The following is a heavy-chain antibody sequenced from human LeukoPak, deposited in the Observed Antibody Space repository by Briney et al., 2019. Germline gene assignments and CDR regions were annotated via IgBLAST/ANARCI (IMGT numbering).Heavy chain of an antibody. V-gene: IGHV3-73*01. CDR1: GFTFSGSA. CDR3: TAYGEYDAFDI. Sequence: GGSLTLSCAASGFTFSGSAMHWVRQASGKGLEWVGRIRSKANSYATAYAASVRGRFTISRDDSKNTAYLQMNSLKTEDTAVYYCTAYGEYDAFDIWGQGTMVTVSS. CDR2: IRSKANSYAT. J-gene: IGHJ3*02. D-gene: IGHD4-17*01.